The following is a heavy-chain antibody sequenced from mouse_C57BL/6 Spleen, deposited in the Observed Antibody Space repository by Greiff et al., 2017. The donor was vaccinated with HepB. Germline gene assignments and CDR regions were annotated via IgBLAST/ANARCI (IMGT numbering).Heavy chain of an antibody. CDR3: ARSSWAMDY. CDR2: IHPNSGST. V-gene: IGHV1-64*01. D-gene: IGHD1-1*01. CDR1: GYTFTSYW. Sequence: QVQLQQSGAELVKPGASVKLSCKASGYTFTSYWMHWVKQRPGQGLERIGMIHPNSGSTNYNEKFKSKATLTVDKSSSTAYMQLSSLTSEDSAVYYCARSSWAMDYWGQGTSVTVSS. J-gene: IGHJ4*01.